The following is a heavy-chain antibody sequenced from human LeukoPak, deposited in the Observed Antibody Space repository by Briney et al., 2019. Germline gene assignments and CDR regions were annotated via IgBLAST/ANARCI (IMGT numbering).Heavy chain of an antibody. D-gene: IGHD2-2*01. V-gene: IGHV1-46*01. Sequence: GASVKVSCKGSRDTFTSFYVHWVRQAPGQGLEWVGLISPIGDSTEYSQKFQDRVTMTRDTSTSTAYMELRRLRSEDTAVYYCATSSGYQLYDYWGQGTLVTVSS. CDR1: RDTFTSFY. CDR3: ATSSGYQLYDY. J-gene: IGHJ4*02. CDR2: ISPIGDST.